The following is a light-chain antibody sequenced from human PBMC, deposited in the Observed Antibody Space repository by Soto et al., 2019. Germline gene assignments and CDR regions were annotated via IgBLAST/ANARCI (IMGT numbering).Light chain of an antibody. Sequence: EIVLTQSPGTLSLSPGERATLSCRANQSLASTYLAWYQQKPGQAPRLLIYGASSRATGIPDWFSGSASGTDFTLTINRLEPEDFAVYYCQQYDSSLWTFGQGTKVEIK. CDR2: GAS. J-gene: IGKJ1*01. CDR3: QQYDSSLWT. CDR1: QSLASTY. V-gene: IGKV3-20*01.